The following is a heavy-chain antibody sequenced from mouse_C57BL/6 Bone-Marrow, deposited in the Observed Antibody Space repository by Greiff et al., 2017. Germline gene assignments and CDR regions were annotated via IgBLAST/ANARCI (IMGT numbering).Heavy chain of an antibody. CDR3: ARKAPSYYYSMDY. CDR2: IWSGGST. J-gene: IGHJ4*01. CDR1: GFSLTSYG. Sequence: QVHVKQSGPGLVQPSQSLSITCTVSGFSLTSYGVHWVRQSPGKGLEWLGVIWSGGSTDYNAAFISRLSISKDNSKSQVFFKMNSLQADDTAIYYCARKAPSYYYSMDYWGQGTSGTVAS. D-gene: IGHD1-2*01. V-gene: IGHV2-2*01.